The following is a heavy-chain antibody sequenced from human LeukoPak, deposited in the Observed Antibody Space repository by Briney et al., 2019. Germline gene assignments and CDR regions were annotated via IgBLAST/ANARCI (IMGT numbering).Heavy chain of an antibody. CDR2: SYSGGNA. D-gene: IGHD2/OR15-2a*01. V-gene: IGHV4-59*01. J-gene: IGHJ3*01. Sequence: SETLSLTCTVSGASTSAYYWSWIRQPPGKGLEWIGYSYSGGNANYNPSLKSRVTISIDTSENQFSLRLTSVTAADTAVYFCAHSKRGGGYYFNAFAVWGQGALVTISS. CDR3: AHSKRGGGYYFNAFAV. CDR1: GASTSAYY.